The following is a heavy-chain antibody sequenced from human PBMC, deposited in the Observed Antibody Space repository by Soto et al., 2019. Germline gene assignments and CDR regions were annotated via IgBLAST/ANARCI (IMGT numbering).Heavy chain of an antibody. CDR1: GGSISSGGYY. Sequence: KPSETLSLTCTVSGGSISSGGYYWSWIRQHPGKGLEWIGYIYYSGSTYYNPSLKSRVTISVDTSKNQFSLKLSSVTAADTAVYYCARAPKTTVTTYWFDPWGQGTLVTVSS. CDR3: ARAPKTTVTTYWFDP. V-gene: IGHV4-31*03. CDR2: IYYSGST. J-gene: IGHJ5*02. D-gene: IGHD4-4*01.